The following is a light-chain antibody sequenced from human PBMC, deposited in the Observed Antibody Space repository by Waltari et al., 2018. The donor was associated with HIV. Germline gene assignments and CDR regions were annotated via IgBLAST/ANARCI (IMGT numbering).Light chain of an antibody. J-gene: IGLJ1*01. CDR1: SSNTGSNY. CDR3: AAWDDSLNSFV. V-gene: IGLV1-47*01. Sequence: QSVLTQPPSESATPGQRVTISCSGGSSNTGSNYVYWYQQIPDTAPNLLIYRNNQRPARVPDRFSGSKSGTSASLAISGLQSEDEADYYCAAWDDSLNSFVFGTGTRVTVL. CDR2: RNN.